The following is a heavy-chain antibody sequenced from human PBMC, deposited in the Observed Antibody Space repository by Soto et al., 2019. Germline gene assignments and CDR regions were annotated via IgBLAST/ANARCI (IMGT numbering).Heavy chain of an antibody. J-gene: IGHJ4*02. CDR3: AKAGFSSGWSPSYFDY. V-gene: IGHV3-23*01. CDR1: GFTFSSYA. D-gene: IGHD6-19*01. CDR2: MSGTGGST. Sequence: EVQLLASGGGLVQPGRSLRLSCAASGFTFSSYAMNWVRQAPGKGLEWVSAMSGTGGSTYYADSVKGRFTISRDNSKNTLYLQMNSLKVEDTAVFYCAKAGFSSGWSPSYFDYWGQGTLVTVSS.